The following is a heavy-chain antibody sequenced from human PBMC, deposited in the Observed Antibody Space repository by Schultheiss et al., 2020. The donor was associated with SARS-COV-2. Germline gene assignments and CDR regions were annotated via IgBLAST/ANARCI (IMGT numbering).Heavy chain of an antibody. CDR2: IYYSGST. D-gene: IGHD2-2*02. CDR3: AVRRGYCSSTSCYTRDY. J-gene: IGHJ4*02. CDR1: GGSISSYY. Sequence: SETLSLTCTVSGGSISSYYWSWIRQPPGKGLEWIGYIYYSGSTNYNPSLKSRVTISVDTSKNQFSLKLSSVTAADTAVYYCAVRRGYCSSTSCYTRDYWGQGTLVTVSS. V-gene: IGHV4-59*12.